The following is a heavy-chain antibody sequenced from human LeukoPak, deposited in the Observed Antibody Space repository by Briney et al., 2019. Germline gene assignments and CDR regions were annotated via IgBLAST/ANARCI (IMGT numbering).Heavy chain of an antibody. CDR3: ARRSGSYRGFDY. J-gene: IGHJ4*02. Sequence: GESLKISCKGSGYSINNYWIAWVRQMPGKGLEWMGIIYPGDSGITYSPSFQGQVTISADKSISTAYLQWSSLKASDTAMYYCARRSGSYRGFDYWGQGTLVTVSS. CDR2: IYPGDSGI. D-gene: IGHD1-26*01. CDR1: GYSINNYW. V-gene: IGHV5-51*01.